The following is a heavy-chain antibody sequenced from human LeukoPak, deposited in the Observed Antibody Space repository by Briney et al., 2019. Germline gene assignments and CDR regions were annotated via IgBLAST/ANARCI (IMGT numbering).Heavy chain of an antibody. Sequence: SETLSLTCTVSGGSINSYYWSWIRQPPRAGQGWSGYIYYVVNTNYNLSVNTRVTISIDTSKSQFALKPGAETAAGTAVDYWARDRGSYGDYGVQGNLVTVSS. D-gene: IGHD3-16*01. CDR3: ARDRGSYGDY. CDR2: IYYVVNT. CDR1: GGSINSYY. J-gene: IGHJ4*02. V-gene: IGHV4-59*01.